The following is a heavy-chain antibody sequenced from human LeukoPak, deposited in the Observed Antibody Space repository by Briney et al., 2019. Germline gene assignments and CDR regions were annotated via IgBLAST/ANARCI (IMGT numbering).Heavy chain of an antibody. J-gene: IGHJ4*02. V-gene: IGHV4-34*01. CDR1: GGSFSGYY. Sequence: SETLSLTCAVYGGSFSGYYWSWIRQPPGKGLEWIGEINHSGSTNYNPSLKSRVTISVDTSKNQFSLKLSSVTAADTAVYYCERGLAYCGSTSCRAGYGYWGQGTLVTVSS. CDR3: ERGLAYCGSTSCRAGYGY. CDR2: INHSGST. D-gene: IGHD2-2*01.